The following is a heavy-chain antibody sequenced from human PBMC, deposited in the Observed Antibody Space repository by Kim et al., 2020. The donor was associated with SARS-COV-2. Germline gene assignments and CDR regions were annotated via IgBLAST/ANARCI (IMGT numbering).Heavy chain of an antibody. CDR2: GET. CDR3: AIRELMGY. Sequence: GETIYAQKFQGRVTMTEDTSTDTAYMELSSLRSEDTAVYYCAIRELMGYWGQGTLVTVSS. D-gene: IGHD3-10*01. V-gene: IGHV1-24*01. J-gene: IGHJ4*02.